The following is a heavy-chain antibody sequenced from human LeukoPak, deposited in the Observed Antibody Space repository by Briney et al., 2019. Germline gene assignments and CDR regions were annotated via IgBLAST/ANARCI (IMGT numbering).Heavy chain of an antibody. V-gene: IGHV3-21*01. D-gene: IGHD3-3*01. J-gene: IGHJ5*02. CDR3: ARDRQNYDFWSGYLLPFWFDP. CDR1: GFTFSSYS. CDR2: ISSSSSYI. Sequence: GGSLRLSCAASGFTFSSYSMNWVRRAPGKGLEWVSSISSSSSYIYYADSVKGRFTISRDNAKNSLYLQMNSLRAEDTAVYYCARDRQNYDFWSGYLLPFWFDPWGQGTLVTVSS.